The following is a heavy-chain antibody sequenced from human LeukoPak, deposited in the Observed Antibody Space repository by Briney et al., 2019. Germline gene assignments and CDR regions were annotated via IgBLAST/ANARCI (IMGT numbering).Heavy chain of an antibody. CDR3: ARDQSSSSWYYFDY. V-gene: IGHV1-2*06. Sequence: ASVKVSCKASGYTFTGYYMHWVRQAPGQGLEWMGRINPNSGGTNYAQKFRGRVTMTRDTSISTAYMELSRLRSDDTAVYYCARDQSSSSWYYFDYWGQGTLVTVSS. CDR1: GYTFTGYY. J-gene: IGHJ4*02. CDR2: INPNSGGT. D-gene: IGHD6-13*01.